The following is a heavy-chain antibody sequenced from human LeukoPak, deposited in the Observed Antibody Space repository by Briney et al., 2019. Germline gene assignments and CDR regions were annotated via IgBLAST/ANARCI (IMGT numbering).Heavy chain of an antibody. CDR3: ARVFAMNWFDP. CDR1: GFTFSSYE. D-gene: IGHD2-21*01. Sequence: PGGSLRLSCAASGFTFSSYEMNWVRQAPGKGLEWVSYISSSGSTIYYTDSVKGRFTISRDNAKNSLYLQMNSLRAEDTAVYYCARVFAMNWFDPWGQGTLVTVSS. V-gene: IGHV3-48*03. CDR2: ISSSGSTI. J-gene: IGHJ5*02.